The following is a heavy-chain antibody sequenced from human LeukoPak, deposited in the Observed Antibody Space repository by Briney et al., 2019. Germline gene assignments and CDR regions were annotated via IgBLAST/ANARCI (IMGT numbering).Heavy chain of an antibody. CDR1: GYSFISYD. CDR2: LNVNTGNT. D-gene: IGHD1-26*01. CDR3: ARLGGELLRPADY. Sequence: GASVKVSCKAFGYSFISYDINWVRQATGQGLEWVGWLNVNTGNTAYAEKFQGRITITRDTSMRTVHMELSSLRSDDTAVFYCARLGGELLRPADYWGQGTLVTVSS. J-gene: IGHJ4*02. V-gene: IGHV1-8*01.